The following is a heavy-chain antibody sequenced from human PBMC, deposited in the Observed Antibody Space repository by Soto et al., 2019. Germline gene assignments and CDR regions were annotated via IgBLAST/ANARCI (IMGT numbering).Heavy chain of an antibody. V-gene: IGHV1-18*01. Sequence: QVQLVQSGAEVKKPGASVKVSCKASGYTFTSYGISWVRQAPGQGLEWMAWISAYNGNTNYAQKLQGRVTMTTDTTTTPAYTELRSLRSDDTAVYYCARVIAADAAFDYWGPGTLVTVSS. CDR2: ISAYNGNT. J-gene: IGHJ4*02. CDR3: ARVIAADAAFDY. D-gene: IGHD6-13*01. CDR1: GYTFTSYG.